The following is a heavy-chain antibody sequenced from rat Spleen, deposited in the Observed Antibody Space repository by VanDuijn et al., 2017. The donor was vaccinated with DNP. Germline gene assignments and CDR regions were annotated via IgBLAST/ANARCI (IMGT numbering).Heavy chain of an antibody. CDR2: MSSGGNT. V-gene: IGHV2-6*01. CDR3: ARSDYSDGSFYYGYFDY. CDR1: GFSLTSYT. J-gene: IGHJ2*01. Sequence: QVQLKESGPGLVQPSQTLSLTCTVSGFSLTSYTVGWVRQPPGKGLEWIAAMSSGGNTYYNSALKSRLSISRDTSKSQVFLKMNSLQTEDTAMYFCARSDYSDGSFYYGYFDYWGQGIMVTVSS. D-gene: IGHD1-12*02.